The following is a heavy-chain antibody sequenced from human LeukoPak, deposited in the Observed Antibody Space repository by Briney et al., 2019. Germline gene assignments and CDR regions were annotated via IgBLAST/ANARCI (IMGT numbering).Heavy chain of an antibody. Sequence: ASVKVSCKASGYTFTGYYMHWVRQAPGQGHEWMGWINPNSGGTNYAQKFQGRVTMTRDTSISTAYMELSRLRSDDTAVYYCARENHGDYDAFDIWGQGTMVTVSS. CDR1: GYTFTGYY. J-gene: IGHJ3*02. CDR2: INPNSGGT. D-gene: IGHD4-17*01. CDR3: ARENHGDYDAFDI. V-gene: IGHV1-2*02.